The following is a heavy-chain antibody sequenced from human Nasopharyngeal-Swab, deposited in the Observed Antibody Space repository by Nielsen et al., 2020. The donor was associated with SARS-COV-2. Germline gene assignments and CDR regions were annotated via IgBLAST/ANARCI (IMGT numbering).Heavy chain of an antibody. J-gene: IGHJ6*02. CDR3: ARDQNPRPDYDFWSGHIYGMGV. CDR2: IIPIFGTA. CDR1: GGTFSSYA. V-gene: IGHV1-69*13. D-gene: IGHD3-3*01. Sequence: SVKVSCKASGGTFSSYAISWVRQAPGQGLEWMGGIIPIFGTANYAQKFQGRVTITADESTSTAYMELSSLRSEDTAVYYCARDQNPRPDYDFWSGHIYGMGVWGQGTTVTVSS.